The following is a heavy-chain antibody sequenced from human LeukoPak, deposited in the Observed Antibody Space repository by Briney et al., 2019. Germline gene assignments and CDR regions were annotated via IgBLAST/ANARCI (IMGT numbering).Heavy chain of an antibody. V-gene: IGHV3-21*01. CDR3: ATLDVGATVY. CDR2: ISSSSSYI. D-gene: IGHD1-26*01. CDR1: GFTFSSYS. J-gene: IGHJ4*02. Sequence: KTGGSLRLSCAASGFTFSSYSMNWVRQAPGKGLEWVSSISSSSSYIYYADSVKGRFTISRDNSKNTLYLQMNSLRAEDTAVYYCATLDVGATVYWGQGTLVTVSS.